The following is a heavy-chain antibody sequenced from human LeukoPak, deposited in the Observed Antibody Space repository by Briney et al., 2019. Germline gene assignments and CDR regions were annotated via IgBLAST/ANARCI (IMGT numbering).Heavy chain of an antibody. D-gene: IGHD3-3*01. CDR2: ISGSGGST. J-gene: IGHJ5*02. CDR1: GFTFSSYA. CDR3: AKTPLGPFYDFWSGYYLNWFDP. Sequence: PGGSLRLSCAASGFTFSSYAMSWVRQAPGKGLEWVSAISGSGGSTYYADSVKGRFTISRDNSKNTLYLQMNSLRAEDTAVYYCAKTPLGPFYDFWSGYYLNWFDPWGQGTLVTVSS. V-gene: IGHV3-23*01.